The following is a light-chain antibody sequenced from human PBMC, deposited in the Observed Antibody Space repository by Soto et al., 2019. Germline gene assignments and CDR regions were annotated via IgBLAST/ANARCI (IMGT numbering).Light chain of an antibody. J-gene: IGKJ5*01. Sequence: DIVMTQSPDSLALFLGERATINCKSSQSILSSFNNKNYLVWYQQKPGHPPKLLISWASTRESGVPDRISGIGAATDFTLTISSLQAEDVAVYYCHQCYSSPITFGQGTRLEIK. CDR1: QSILSSFNNKNY. V-gene: IGKV4-1*01. CDR2: WAS. CDR3: HQCYSSPIT.